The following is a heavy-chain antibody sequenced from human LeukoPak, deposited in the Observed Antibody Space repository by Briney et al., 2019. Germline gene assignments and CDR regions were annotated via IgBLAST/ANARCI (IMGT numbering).Heavy chain of an antibody. Sequence: SETLSLTCIVSNYSINSGHYWGWIRQPPGKGLEWIGSLYPSGSTYYNPSLKSRVTISVDTSKNQFSLKLSSVTAADTAVYYCARAGIVGARNFDYWGQGTLVTVSS. V-gene: IGHV4-38-2*02. CDR1: NYSINSGHY. CDR3: ARAGIVGARNFDY. J-gene: IGHJ4*02. D-gene: IGHD1-26*01. CDR2: LYPSGST.